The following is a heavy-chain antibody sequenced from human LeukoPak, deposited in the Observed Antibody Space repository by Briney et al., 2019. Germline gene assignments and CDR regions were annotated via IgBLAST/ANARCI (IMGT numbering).Heavy chain of an antibody. CDR3: ARSPYSGYDHPFPPNWYFDL. Sequence: SETLSLTCAVSGYSISSGYYWGWIRQPPGKGLEWIGSIYHSGSTYYNPSLKSRVTISVDTSKNQFSLKLSSVTAADTAVYYCARSPYSGYDHPFPPNWYFDLWGRGTLVTVSS. V-gene: IGHV4-38-2*01. CDR1: GYSISSGYY. CDR2: IYHSGST. J-gene: IGHJ2*01. D-gene: IGHD5-12*01.